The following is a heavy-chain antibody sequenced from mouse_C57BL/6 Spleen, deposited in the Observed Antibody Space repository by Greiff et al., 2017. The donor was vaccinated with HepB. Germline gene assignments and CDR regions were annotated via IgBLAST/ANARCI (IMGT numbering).Heavy chain of an antibody. Sequence: QVQLQQPGAELVMPGASVKLSCKASGYTFTSYWMHWVTQRPGQGLEWIGEIDPSDSYTNYNQKFKGKSTLTVDKSSSTAYMQLSSLTSEDSAVYYCARQEKRDYFDYWGQGTTLTVSS. V-gene: IGHV1-69*01. CDR3: ARQEKRDYFDY. CDR1: GYTFTSYW. J-gene: IGHJ2*01. CDR2: IDPSDSYT.